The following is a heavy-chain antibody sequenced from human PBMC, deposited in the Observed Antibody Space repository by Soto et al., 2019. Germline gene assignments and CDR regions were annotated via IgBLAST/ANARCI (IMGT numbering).Heavy chain of an antibody. J-gene: IGHJ4*02. D-gene: IGHD3-22*01. CDR3: ARSPPYYYDSSGYSLMDY. V-gene: IGHV3-64*02. Sequence: EVQLVESGEGLVQPGGSLRLSCAASGFTFSSYAMHWVRQAPGKGLEYVSAISSNEGSTYYADSVKGRFTISRDNSKKTLYLQMGSLRAEDMAVYYCARSPPYYYDSSGYSLMDYLGQGTLVTVSS. CDR1: GFTFSSYA. CDR2: ISSNEGST.